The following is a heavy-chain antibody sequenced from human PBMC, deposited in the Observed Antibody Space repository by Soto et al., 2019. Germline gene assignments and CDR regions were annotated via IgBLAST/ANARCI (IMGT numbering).Heavy chain of an antibody. CDR2: IDWDDDE. CDR3: ARMTPDASGLFDY. D-gene: IGHD2-15*01. J-gene: IGHJ4*02. V-gene: IGHV2-70D*14. CDR1: GFSLSASQMR. Sequence: SGPTLVNPTQTLTLTCTFSGFSLSASQMRVNWIRQPPGKALEWLARIDWDDDEYYSTSLKTRLTISKDTSKNQVVPTMTSLDPVDTATYYCARMTPDASGLFDYWGQGTLVTVSS.